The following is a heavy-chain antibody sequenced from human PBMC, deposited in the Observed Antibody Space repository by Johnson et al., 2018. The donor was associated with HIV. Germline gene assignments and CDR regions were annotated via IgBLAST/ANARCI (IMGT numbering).Heavy chain of an antibody. CDR1: GFTFSTYW. V-gene: IGHV3-7*03. CDR3: ARDVLGDGTYPPDAFDI. D-gene: IGHD2-8*02. CDR2: INQDGSEK. J-gene: IGHJ3*02. Sequence: VQLVESGGGLVQPGGSLRLSCVASGFTFSTYWMSWVRQAPGKGLEWVANINQDGSEKYYVDSVKGRFTISRDNAKNSLYLQMNSLRAEDTAVYYCARDVLGDGTYPPDAFDIWGQGTMVTVSS.